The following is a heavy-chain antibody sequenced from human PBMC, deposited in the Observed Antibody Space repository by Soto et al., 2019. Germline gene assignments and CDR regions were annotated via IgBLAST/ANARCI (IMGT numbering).Heavy chain of an antibody. Sequence: QVQLQESGPGLVKPSGTLSLTCAVSGGSISSSNWWSWVRQPPGKGLEWIGEIYHSGSTNYNPSLPSRVTRSAAQSQNQFALKLSSVTAAYTAVYYCARGGNSDIVTGFPYYFAYWGQGTLVTVSS. CDR1: GGSISSSNW. J-gene: IGHJ4*02. D-gene: IGHD3-9*01. CDR3: ARGGNSDIVTGFPYYFAY. V-gene: IGHV4-4*02. CDR2: IYHSGST.